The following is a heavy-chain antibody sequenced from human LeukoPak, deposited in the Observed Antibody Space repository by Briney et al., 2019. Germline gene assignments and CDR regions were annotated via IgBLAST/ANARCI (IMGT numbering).Heavy chain of an antibody. J-gene: IGHJ4*02. Sequence: GASVKVSCKASGYTFTSYGISWVRQAPGQGLEWMGWISAYNGNTNYAQKLQGRVTMTTDTSTSTAYMELRSLRSDDTAVYYCARGGPPNYGDYVGGYFDYWGQGTLVIVSS. CDR1: GYTFTSYG. CDR2: ISAYNGNT. D-gene: IGHD4-17*01. CDR3: ARGGPPNYGDYVGGYFDY. V-gene: IGHV1-18*01.